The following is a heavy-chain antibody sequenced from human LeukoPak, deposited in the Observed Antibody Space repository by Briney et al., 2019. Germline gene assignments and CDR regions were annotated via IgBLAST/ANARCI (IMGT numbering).Heavy chain of an antibody. J-gene: IGHJ4*02. CDR3: AKAWYGAYIDDY. CDR2: ITGSGSTT. Sequence: GGSLRLSCAASGFTFSSYAMNWVRQAPGKGLEWVSAITGSGSTTYYAESVRGRFTISRDNSKNTLYLQMNSLRAEDTAVYFCAKAWYGAYIDDYWGQGTLVTVSS. V-gene: IGHV3-23*01. D-gene: IGHD4-17*01. CDR1: GFTFSSYA.